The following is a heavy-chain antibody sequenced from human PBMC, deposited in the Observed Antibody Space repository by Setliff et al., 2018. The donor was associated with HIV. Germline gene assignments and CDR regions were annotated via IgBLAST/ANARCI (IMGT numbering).Heavy chain of an antibody. J-gene: IGHJ3*01. Sequence: SVKVSCKASGYTFTDHYLHWVRQAPGQALEWMGWFTPFNDNTNYAQKYRGRISITRDRSMSTAYMELSSLRSEDTGMYYCARSSRAKEAFDVWGQGTMVTVSS. CDR1: GYTFTDHY. CDR2: FTPFNDNT. CDR3: ARSSRAKEAFDV. V-gene: IGHV1-45*02.